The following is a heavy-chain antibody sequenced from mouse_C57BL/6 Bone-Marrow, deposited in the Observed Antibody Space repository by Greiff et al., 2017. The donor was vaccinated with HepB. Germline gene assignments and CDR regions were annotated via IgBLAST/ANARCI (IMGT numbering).Heavy chain of an antibody. CDR3: ARGGGSSFAMDY. CDR1: GYTFTSYG. Sequence: QVHVKQSGAELARPGASVKLSCKASGYTFTSYGISWVKQRTGQGLEWIGEIYPRSGNTYYNEKFKGKATLTADKSSSTAYMELHSLTSEDSAVYFCARGGGSSFAMDYWGQGTSVTVSS. D-gene: IGHD1-1*01. V-gene: IGHV1-81*01. J-gene: IGHJ4*01. CDR2: IYPRSGNT.